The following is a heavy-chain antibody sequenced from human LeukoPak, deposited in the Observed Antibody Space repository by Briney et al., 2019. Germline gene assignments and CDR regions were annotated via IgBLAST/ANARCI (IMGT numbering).Heavy chain of an antibody. Sequence: GASVKVSCKASGYTFTGIGISWVRQAPGQGLEWMGWISGYNGNTEYARMLQGRVTMTTDTSTSTAYMELRSLRSDDTAVYYRARAGHCSGTNCYMEGFDYWGQGTLVTVSS. V-gene: IGHV1-18*01. CDR2: ISGYNGNT. D-gene: IGHD2-2*02. CDR3: ARAGHCSGTNCYMEGFDY. J-gene: IGHJ4*02. CDR1: GYTFTGIG.